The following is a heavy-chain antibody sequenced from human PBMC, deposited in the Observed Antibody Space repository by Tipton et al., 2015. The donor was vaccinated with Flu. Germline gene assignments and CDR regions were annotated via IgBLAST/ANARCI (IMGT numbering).Heavy chain of an antibody. CDR2: VHRTGNP. Sequence: TLSLTCSVSGDSIGSDYFWGWIRQPPGQGLEWIGNVHRTGNPYYNPSLKSRVTISVDTSRNQFSLRLSSVTAADTAVYYCARWDYSNYVSEPHNWFDPWGQGTLVTVSS. CDR1: GDSIGSDYF. D-gene: IGHD4-11*01. J-gene: IGHJ5*02. V-gene: IGHV4-38-2*01. CDR3: ARWDYSNYVSEPHNWFDP.